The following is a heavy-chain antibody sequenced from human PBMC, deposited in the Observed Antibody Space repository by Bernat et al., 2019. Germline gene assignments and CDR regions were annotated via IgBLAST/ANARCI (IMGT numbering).Heavy chain of an antibody. V-gene: IGHV3-21*01. CDR2: ISSSSSYT. Sequence: EVQLVESGGGLVKPGGSLRLSCAASGFTFSSYSMNWVCQAPGKGLEWVQFISSSSSYTYSASAVKGRFTISRDNAKNSLYLQMNSLRAEDTAVYYCARAGASYYDSSGYYYPDAFDIWGQGTMVTVSS. CDR3: ARAGASYYDSSGYYYPDAFDI. CDR1: GFTFSSYS. D-gene: IGHD3-22*01. J-gene: IGHJ3*02.